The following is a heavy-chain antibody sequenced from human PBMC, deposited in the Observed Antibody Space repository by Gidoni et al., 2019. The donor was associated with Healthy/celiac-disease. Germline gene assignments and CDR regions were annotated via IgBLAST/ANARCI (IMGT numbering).Heavy chain of an antibody. CDR1: AYSFTSYC. CDR3: ARLSYGDYALDY. Sequence: EVQLVQSGAEVKKPGESLTISSQGSAYSFTSYCIGWVRQMPGKGLEWMGTIYPGDSDTRYSPSFQGQVTISADKSISTAYLQWSSLKASDTAMYYCARLSYGDYALDYWGQGTLVTVSS. J-gene: IGHJ4*02. V-gene: IGHV5-51*03. D-gene: IGHD4-17*01. CDR2: IYPGDSDT.